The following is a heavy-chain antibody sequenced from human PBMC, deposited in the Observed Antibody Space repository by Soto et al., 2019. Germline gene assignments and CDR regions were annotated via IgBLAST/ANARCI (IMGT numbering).Heavy chain of an antibody. J-gene: IGHJ4*02. CDR2: IIPIFGTA. CDR3: ARPARDGYNSEPFDY. V-gene: IGHV1-69*12. CDR1: GGTFSSYA. D-gene: IGHD5-12*01. Sequence: QVQLVQSGAEVKKPGSSVKVSCKASGGTFSSYAISWVRQAPGQGLEWMGGIIPIFGTANYAQKFQGRVTITADESTSPAYMELSSLRSEDTAVYYCARPARDGYNSEPFDYWGQGTLVTVSS.